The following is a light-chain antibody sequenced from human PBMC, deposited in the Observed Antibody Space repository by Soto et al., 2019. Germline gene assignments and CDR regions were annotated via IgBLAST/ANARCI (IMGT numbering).Light chain of an antibody. V-gene: IGKV3-20*01. CDR2: GAS. J-gene: IGKJ1*01. Sequence: EIVMTQSPGARSVSPGEGATLSCRASQSVSSNLAWYQQKPGQAPRLLIYGASTRAVGIPVRFSGGGSGTDFTLAISRLAPEDFAVYYCQQYGSSRWTFGQGTKVDIK. CDR1: QSVSSN. CDR3: QQYGSSRWT.